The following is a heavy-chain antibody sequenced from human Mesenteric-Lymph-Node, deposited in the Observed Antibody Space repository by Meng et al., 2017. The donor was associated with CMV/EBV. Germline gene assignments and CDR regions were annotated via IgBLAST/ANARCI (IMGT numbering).Heavy chain of an antibody. D-gene: IGHD6-13*01. V-gene: IGHV3-48*03. CDR3: AKEEGSHSSWPHHYLHY. CDR2: ISSSGSTI. CDR1: GFTFSSYE. Sequence: GGSLRLSCAASGFTFSSYEMNWVRQAPGKGLEWVSYISSSGSTIYYADSVKGRFTISRDNAKNSLYLQMNSLRAEDTAVYYCAKEEGSHSSWPHHYLHYWGQGTLVTVSS. J-gene: IGHJ4*02.